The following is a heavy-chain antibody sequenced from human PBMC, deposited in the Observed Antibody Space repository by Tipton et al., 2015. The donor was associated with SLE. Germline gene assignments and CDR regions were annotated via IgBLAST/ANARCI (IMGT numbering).Heavy chain of an antibody. V-gene: IGHV4-39*07. CDR2: IYYSGST. D-gene: IGHD6-6*01. CDR3: ARGESRSYIAARLGFDY. CDR1: GGSISSGDYY. Sequence: TLSLTCTVSGGSISSGDYYWSWIRQPPGKGLEWIGSIYYSGSTYYNPSLKSRVTISVDTSKNQFSLKLSSVTAADTAVYYCARGESRSYIAARLGFDYWGQGTLVTVSS. J-gene: IGHJ4*02.